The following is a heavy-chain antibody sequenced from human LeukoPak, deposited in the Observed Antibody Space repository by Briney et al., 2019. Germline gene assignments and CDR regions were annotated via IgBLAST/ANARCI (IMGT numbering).Heavy chain of an antibody. J-gene: IGHJ4*02. CDR2: INPSGGST. V-gene: IGHV1-46*01. CDR1: GYTFTSYY. D-gene: IGHD7-27*01. CDR3: TRGPPNWGYDF. Sequence: ASVKVSCKAPGYTFTSYYMHWVRQAPGQGLEWMGIINPSGGSTSYAQKFQGRVTMTRDTSTSTVYMELSSPRSEDTAVYYCTRGPPNWGYDFWGQGTLVTVSS.